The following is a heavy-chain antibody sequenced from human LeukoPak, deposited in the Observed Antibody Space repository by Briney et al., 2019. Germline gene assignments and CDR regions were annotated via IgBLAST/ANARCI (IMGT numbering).Heavy chain of an antibody. CDR2: ISYDGSNK. Sequence: GRSLRLSCAASGFTFSSYAMHWVRQAPGKGLEGVAVISYDGSNKYYADSVKGRFTISRDNSKNTLYLQMNSLRAEDTAVYYCARERGLNWFDPWGQGTPVTVSS. D-gene: IGHD3/OR15-3a*01. V-gene: IGHV3-30*01. CDR3: ARERGLNWFDP. J-gene: IGHJ5*02. CDR1: GFTFSSYA.